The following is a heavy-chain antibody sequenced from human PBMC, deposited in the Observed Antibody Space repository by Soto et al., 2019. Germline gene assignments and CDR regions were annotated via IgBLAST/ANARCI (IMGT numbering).Heavy chain of an antibody. CDR3: ARGERSGGGVVPAAIGWFDP. D-gene: IGHD2-2*01. CDR2: IYHSGST. V-gene: IGHV4-38-2*01. CDR1: GYSISSGYY. J-gene: IGHJ5*02. Sequence: ETLSLTCAVSGYSISSGYYWGWIRQPPGKGLEWIGSIYHSGSTYYNPSLKSRVTISVDTSKNQFSLKLSSVTAADTAVYYCARGERSGGGVVPAAIGWFDPWGQGTLVTVSS.